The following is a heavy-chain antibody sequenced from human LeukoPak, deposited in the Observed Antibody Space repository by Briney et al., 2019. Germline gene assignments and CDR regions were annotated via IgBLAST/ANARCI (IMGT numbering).Heavy chain of an antibody. Sequence: GGSLRLSCAASGFAVSSNYMSWVRQAPGKGLEWVSVIYSVDSTYYADSVKGRFTISRDNSKNTLYLQMNSLRADDTAVYYCAKDKFSVAVVADRLKWFDPWGQGTLVTVSS. CDR2: IYSVDST. D-gene: IGHD2-15*01. CDR1: GFAVSSNY. J-gene: IGHJ5*02. CDR3: AKDKFSVAVVADRLKWFDP. V-gene: IGHV3-53*01.